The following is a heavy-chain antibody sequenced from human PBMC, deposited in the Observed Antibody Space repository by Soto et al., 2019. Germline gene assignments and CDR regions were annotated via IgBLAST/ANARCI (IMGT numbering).Heavy chain of an antibody. CDR1: RGSITSNNW. CDR2: IYHSGTT. V-gene: IGHV4-4*02. Sequence: QVHLQESGPGLVKASGPLPLTCPASRGSITSNNWWSGVPQPPGKGLEGIGEIYHSGTTNYNPSLKSRVTISVDTSKNQFSLNLNSVTAADTAVYYCATGGSYCSTTGCLYWYLDLWGRGTLVSVSS. CDR3: ATGGSYCSTTGCLYWYLDL. D-gene: IGHD2-2*01. J-gene: IGHJ2*01.